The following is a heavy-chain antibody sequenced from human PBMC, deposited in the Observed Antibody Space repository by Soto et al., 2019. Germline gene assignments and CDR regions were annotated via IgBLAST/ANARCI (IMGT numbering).Heavy chain of an antibody. CDR2: IYYSGST. CDR1: GGSISSGCYY. CDR3: ARDRGYYYDSSGYRTSSPFDY. D-gene: IGHD3-22*01. Sequence: SETLSLTCTVSGGSISSGCYYWSWIRQHPGKGLEWIGYIYYSGSTYYNPSLKSRVTISVDTSKNQFSLKLSSVTAADTAVYYCARDRGYYYDSSGYRTSSPFDYWGQATLVTVSS. J-gene: IGHJ4*02. V-gene: IGHV4-31*03.